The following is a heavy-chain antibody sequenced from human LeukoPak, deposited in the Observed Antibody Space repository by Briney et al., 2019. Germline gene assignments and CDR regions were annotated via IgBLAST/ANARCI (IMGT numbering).Heavy chain of an antibody. Sequence: SETLSLTCTVSGGSISSSSYYWGWIRQPPGKGLEWIGSIYYSGSTNYNPSLKSRVTISVDTSKNQFSLKLSSVTAADTAVYYCARADRGNWNQGAFDIWGQGTMVTVSS. V-gene: IGHV4-39*07. CDR1: GGSISSSSYY. CDR2: IYYSGST. J-gene: IGHJ3*02. D-gene: IGHD1-1*01. CDR3: ARADRGNWNQGAFDI.